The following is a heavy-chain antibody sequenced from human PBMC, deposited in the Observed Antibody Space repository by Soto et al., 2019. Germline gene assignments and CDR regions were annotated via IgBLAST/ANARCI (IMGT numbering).Heavy chain of an antibody. CDR3: ASSSRYCSGGSCYSDAFDI. V-gene: IGHV3-33*01. CDR2: IWYDGSNK. J-gene: IGHJ3*02. Sequence: GGSLRLSCAASGFTFSSYGMHWVRQARGKGLEWVAVIWYDGSNKYYADSVKGRFTISRDNSRNTLYLQMNSLRAEDTAVYYCASSSRYCSGGSCYSDAFDIWGQGTMVTVSS. D-gene: IGHD2-15*01. CDR1: GFTFSSYG.